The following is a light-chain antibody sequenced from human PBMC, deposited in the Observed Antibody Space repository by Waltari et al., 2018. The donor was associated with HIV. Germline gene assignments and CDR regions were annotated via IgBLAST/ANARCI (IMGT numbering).Light chain of an antibody. CDR1: DNNVSIQS. CDR3: AAWDDSVKAWV. Sequence: ARLTQPPSVSKALAPTATFTITGNDNNVSIQSASCLQQHHFHPPKLLSYRNDNRPSGISERFSASRSGNTASLTITGLQPEDEADYYCAAWDDSVKAWVFGGGTKLTVL. CDR2: RND. V-gene: IGLV10-54*04. J-gene: IGLJ3*02.